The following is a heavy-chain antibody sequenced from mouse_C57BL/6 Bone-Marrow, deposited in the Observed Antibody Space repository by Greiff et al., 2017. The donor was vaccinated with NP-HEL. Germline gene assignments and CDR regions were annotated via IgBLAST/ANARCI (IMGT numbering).Heavy chain of an antibody. D-gene: IGHD2-10*02. CDR2: IRNKANGYTT. CDR1: GFTFTDYY. J-gene: IGHJ2*01. Sequence: EVKLMESGGGLVQPGGSLSLSCAASGFTFTDYYMSWVRQPPGKALEWLGFIRNKANGYTTEYSASVKGRFTISRDNSQSILYLQMNALRAEDSATYYCARYSHFPRTFDYWGQGTTLTVSS. CDR3: ARYSHFPRTFDY. V-gene: IGHV7-3*01.